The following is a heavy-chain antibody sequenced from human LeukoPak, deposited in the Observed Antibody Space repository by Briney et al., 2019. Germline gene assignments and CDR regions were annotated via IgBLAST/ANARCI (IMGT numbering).Heavy chain of an antibody. CDR1: GFXFSSYA. CDR3: ARPTGQDSGWYSDGMDV. J-gene: IGHJ6*02. D-gene: IGHD6-19*01. Sequence: GRSLRLSCAASGFXFSSYAIHWVRQAPGKGLEWLAVISYDGSNKYYVDSVKGRFTISRDNSKNTLYLQMNSLRAEDTAVYYCARPTGQDSGWYSDGMDVWGQGTTVTVSS. CDR2: ISYDGSNK. V-gene: IGHV3-30-3*01.